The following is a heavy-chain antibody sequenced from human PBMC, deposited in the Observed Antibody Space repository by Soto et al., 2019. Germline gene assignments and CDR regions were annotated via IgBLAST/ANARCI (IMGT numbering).Heavy chain of an antibody. CDR2: ISGSGGGT. Sequence: GGSLRLSCATSGFTFSSYTMSWVRQAPGKGLEWVSGISGSGGGTYYADSVKGRFTISRDNSKNTLYLQMNSLRAEDTAIYYCAKPVIAYQHQSYNWFDPWGQGTRVTVSS. D-gene: IGHD2-21*01. CDR1: GFTFSSYT. CDR3: AKPVIAYQHQSYNWFDP. J-gene: IGHJ5*02. V-gene: IGHV3-23*01.